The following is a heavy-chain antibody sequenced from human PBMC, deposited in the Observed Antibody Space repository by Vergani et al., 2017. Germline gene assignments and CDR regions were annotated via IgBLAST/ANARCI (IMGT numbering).Heavy chain of an antibody. CDR1: GGSITSSSYY. V-gene: IGHV4-39*01. D-gene: IGHD3-9*01. CDR2: SYHSGGA. Sequence: QLHLQESVPGLVKPSETLYLTCTVSGGSITSSSYYWGWIRQPPGKGLEWIGNSYHSGGAYYNPSLKGRVTISVDTSKNQFSLEVTSVTAADTAVYFCARTESFILRYFHWALWGHGTLVTVSS. CDR3: ARTESFILRYFHWAL. J-gene: IGHJ4*01.